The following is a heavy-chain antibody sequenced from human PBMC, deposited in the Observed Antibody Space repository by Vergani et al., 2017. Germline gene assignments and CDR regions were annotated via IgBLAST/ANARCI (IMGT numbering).Heavy chain of an antibody. CDR3: ARDQYYYGSGSYPRFDY. V-gene: IGHV3-49*03. Sequence: EVQLVESGGGLVQPGRSLRLSCTASGFTFGDYAMSWFRQAPGKGLEWVGFIRSKAYGGTTEYAASVKGRFTISRDDSKSIAYLQMNSLRAEDTAVYYCARDQYYYGSGSYPRFDYWGQGTLVTVSS. CDR1: GFTFGDYA. D-gene: IGHD3-10*01. J-gene: IGHJ4*02. CDR2: IRSKAYGGTT.